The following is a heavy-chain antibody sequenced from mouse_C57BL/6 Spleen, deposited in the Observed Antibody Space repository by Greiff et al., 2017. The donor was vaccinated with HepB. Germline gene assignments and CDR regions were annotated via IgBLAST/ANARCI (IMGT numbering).Heavy chain of an antibody. Sequence: VQLQQPGAELVRPGSSVKLSCKASGYTFTSYWMHWVKQRPIQGLEWIGNIDPSDSETHYNQKFKDKATLTVDKSSSTAYMQLSSLTSEDSAVYYCARWDDYGWYFDVWGTGTTVTVSS. CDR3: ARWDDYGWYFDV. CDR1: GYTFTSYW. V-gene: IGHV1-52*01. J-gene: IGHJ1*03. D-gene: IGHD2-4*01. CDR2: IDPSDSET.